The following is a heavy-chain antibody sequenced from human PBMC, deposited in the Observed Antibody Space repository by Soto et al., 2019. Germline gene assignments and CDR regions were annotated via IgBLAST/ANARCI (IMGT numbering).Heavy chain of an antibody. D-gene: IGHD2-2*01. J-gene: IGHJ5*02. Sequence: SETLSLTCTVSGCSISPYYWAWIRQPPGKGLEWVGYIYYSGTTSYNPSLKSRVTLSLETSKSQFSLRLSSVTASDTVVYYCARLGEYYQSLDPWGQGTLVTVS. CDR2: IYYSGTT. CDR1: GCSISPYY. CDR3: ARLGEYYQSLDP. V-gene: IGHV4-59*08.